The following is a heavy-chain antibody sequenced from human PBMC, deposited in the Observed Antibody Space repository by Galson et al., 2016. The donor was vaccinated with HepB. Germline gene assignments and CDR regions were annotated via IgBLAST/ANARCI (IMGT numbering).Heavy chain of an antibody. D-gene: IGHD2-21*01. V-gene: IGHV1-24*01. J-gene: IGHJ4*02. CDR1: GYTLRELS. CDR2: SDPEDGQT. Sequence: SVKVSCKVSGYTLRELSIHWVRQAPGEGLQWMGGSDPEDGQTVYAQKFQGRITMTEDTSTDTAYMELSSLRSEDTAVYYCATGDVVVRASSFDYWGQGTLVTVSS. CDR3: ATGDVVVRASSFDY.